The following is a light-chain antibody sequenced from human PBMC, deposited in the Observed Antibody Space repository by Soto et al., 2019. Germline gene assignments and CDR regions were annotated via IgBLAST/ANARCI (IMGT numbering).Light chain of an antibody. Sequence: IMMTQSPATLSVSPGETATLSCRAGESISNNVAWYQQKPGQAPRLLIYGAATRAAGVPARFSGRESGTEFTLTISSLQSEDFGVYYCQQYNNWPGKFGQGTKVDIK. CDR1: ESISNN. J-gene: IGKJ1*01. CDR3: QQYNNWPGK. V-gene: IGKV3-15*01. CDR2: GAA.